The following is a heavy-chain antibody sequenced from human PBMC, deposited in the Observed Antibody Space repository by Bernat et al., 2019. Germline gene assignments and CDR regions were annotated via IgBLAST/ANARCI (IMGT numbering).Heavy chain of an antibody. D-gene: IGHD2-2*02. CDR1: GGSISSGTYY. Sequence: HLQLQESGPGLLKPSETLSLTCTVSGGSISSGTYYLAWIRQSSGKGLEWIGNMYYSGSTYYNPSLKSRVTIYVDTSKNQISLKLRSVTAADTAVHYCVLGYCSSSGCNRLRDEYGMDVWGQGTTVTVSS. J-gene: IGHJ6*02. CDR3: VLGYCSSSGCNRLRDEYGMDV. V-gene: IGHV4-39*01. CDR2: MYYSGST.